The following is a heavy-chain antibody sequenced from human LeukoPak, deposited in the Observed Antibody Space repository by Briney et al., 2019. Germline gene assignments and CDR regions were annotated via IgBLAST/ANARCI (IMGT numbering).Heavy chain of an antibody. CDR3: ARVAAYIAAAQGMDV. J-gene: IGHJ6*02. Sequence: GASVKVSCKASGYTFTGYYMHWVRQAPGQGLEWMGWINPNSGGTNYAQKFQGRVTMTRDTSISTAYMELSRLRSDDTAVYYCARVAAYIAAAQGMDVWGQGTTVTVPS. CDR1: GYTFTGYY. CDR2: INPNSGGT. D-gene: IGHD6-13*01. V-gene: IGHV1-2*02.